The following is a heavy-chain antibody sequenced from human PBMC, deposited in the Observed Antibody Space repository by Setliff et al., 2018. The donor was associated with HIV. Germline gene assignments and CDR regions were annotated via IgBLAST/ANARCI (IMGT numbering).Heavy chain of an antibody. CDR3: ASSWSRVPYYGLDV. Sequence: ASVKVSCKASGYTFTGYYMHWVRQATGRGLEWMGWMNPNSGNTGYAQKFQGRVTMTRNTSISTAYMELSSLRSEDSAVYYCASSWSRVPYYGLDVWGQGTTVTVSS. V-gene: IGHV1-8*02. J-gene: IGHJ6*02. CDR2: MNPNSGNT. D-gene: IGHD6-13*01. CDR1: GYTFTGYY.